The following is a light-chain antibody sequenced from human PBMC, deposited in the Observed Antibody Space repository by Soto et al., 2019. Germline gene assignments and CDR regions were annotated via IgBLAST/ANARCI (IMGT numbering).Light chain of an antibody. CDR3: QGRIA. V-gene: IGKV3-11*01. J-gene: IGKJ2*01. CDR2: DAS. Sequence: DIVLTQSPATLSLSPGERATLSCRASQSVSSSLAWYQQKPGQPPRLLIYDASNRATGIPARFSGSGSGTNFTLAISSLEPEDFAVYYWQGRIAFGQGTKLEIK. CDR1: QSVSSS.